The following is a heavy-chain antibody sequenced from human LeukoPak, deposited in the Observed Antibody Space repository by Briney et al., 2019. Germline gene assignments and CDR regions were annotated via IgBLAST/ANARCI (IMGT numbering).Heavy chain of an antibody. CDR3: AKVRSGSYLESFDF. D-gene: IGHD1-26*01. Sequence: GGSLRLSCAASGFTFSSYAMSRVRQAPGKGLEWVSALSGSGGSTYYADPVKGRFTISRDNSKNTLYLQMNSLRAEDTAVYYCAKVRSGSYLESFDFWGQGTLVTVSS. J-gene: IGHJ4*02. CDR2: LSGSGGST. CDR1: GFTFSSYA. V-gene: IGHV3-23*01.